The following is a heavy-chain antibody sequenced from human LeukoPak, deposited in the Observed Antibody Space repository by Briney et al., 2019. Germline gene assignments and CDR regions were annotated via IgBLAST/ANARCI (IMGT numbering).Heavy chain of an antibody. D-gene: IGHD3-16*02. CDR3: ASSKMITFGGVIARGAFDI. V-gene: IGHV3-9*01. Sequence: GGSLRLSCAASGFTFDDYAMHWVRQAPGKGLEWVSGISWNSGSIGYADSVKGRFTISRDNAKNSLYPQMNSLRAEDTALYYCASSKMITFGGVIARGAFDIWGQGTMVTVSS. CDR1: GFTFDDYA. J-gene: IGHJ3*02. CDR2: ISWNSGSI.